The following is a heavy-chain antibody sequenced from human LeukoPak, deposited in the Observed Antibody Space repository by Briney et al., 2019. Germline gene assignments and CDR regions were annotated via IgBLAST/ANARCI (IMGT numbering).Heavy chain of an antibody. CDR1: GGSISSSSYY. Sequence: SETLSLTCTVSGGSISSSSYYWGWIRQPPGKGLEWIGSIYYSGSTYYNPSLKSRVTISVDTSKNQFSLKLSSVTAADTAVYYCARHEVPPYYYGSGRSTRFDYWGQGTLVTVSS. CDR2: IYYSGST. D-gene: IGHD3-10*01. J-gene: IGHJ4*02. V-gene: IGHV4-39*01. CDR3: ARHEVPPYYYGSGRSTRFDY.